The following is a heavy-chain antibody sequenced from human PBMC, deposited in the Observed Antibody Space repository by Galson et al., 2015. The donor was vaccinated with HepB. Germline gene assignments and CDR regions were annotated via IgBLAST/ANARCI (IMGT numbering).Heavy chain of an antibody. CDR1: GGSIVSSSHY. CDR2: IYYGGSGTT. CDR3: ARPRYCSSATCTAAFDY. D-gene: IGHD2-2*01. J-gene: IGHJ4*02. Sequence: SETLSLTCTVSGGSIVSSSHYWGWIRQPPGKGLEWIGRIYYGGSGTTLYNPSLKSRVTISVDPSKNQFSLELRSVTAADTAVYYCARPRYCSSATCTAAFDYWGQGTLVTVPS. V-gene: IGHV4-39*01.